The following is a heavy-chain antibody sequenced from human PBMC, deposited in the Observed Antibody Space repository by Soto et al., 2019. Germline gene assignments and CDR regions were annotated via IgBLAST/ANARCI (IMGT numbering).Heavy chain of an antibody. CDR2: ISYDGGSE. CDR1: GFTFSTYG. D-gene: IGHD3-22*01. V-gene: IGHV3-30*18. CDR3: AKEQLAMTVVVADYFDS. Sequence: QVQLVESGGGVVQPGKSLRLSCAASGFTFSTYGIHWVRQAPGKGLEWVALISYDGGSEYYGDSVKVRFIISRDNSHNTVSLQMHSLRADDTAVYFCAKEQLAMTVVVADYFDSWGQGTLVTVSS. J-gene: IGHJ4*02.